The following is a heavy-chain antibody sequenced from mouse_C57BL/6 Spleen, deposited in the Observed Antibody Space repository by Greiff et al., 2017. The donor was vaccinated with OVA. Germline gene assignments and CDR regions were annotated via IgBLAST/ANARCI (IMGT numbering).Heavy chain of an antibody. CDR2: INPYNGGT. CDR1: GYTFTDYY. D-gene: IGHD2-2*01. V-gene: IGHV1-19*01. J-gene: IGHJ1*03. CDR3: AKGYYGYDVGYFDV. Sequence: VQLKQSGPVLVKPGASVKMSCKASGYTFTDYYMNWVKQSHGKSLEWIGVINPYNGGTSYNQKFKGKATLTVDKSSSTAYMELNSLTSEDSAVYYCAKGYYGYDVGYFDVWGTGTTVTVSS.